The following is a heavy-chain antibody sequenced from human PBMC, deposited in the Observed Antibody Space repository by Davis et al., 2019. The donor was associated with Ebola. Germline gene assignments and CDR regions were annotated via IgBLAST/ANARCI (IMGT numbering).Heavy chain of an antibody. CDR3: ARAQFPTTSDH. D-gene: IGHD1-1*01. Sequence: AASVKVSCKASGGTFRSYAINWVRQAPGQGLEWMGWINPHNGNTNYAQNVQGRVIMTSDTATTTAYMEVGSLRSDDTAVYYCARAQFPTTSDHWGQGTLVTVSS. CDR2: INPHNGNT. V-gene: IGHV1-18*01. CDR1: GGTFRSYA. J-gene: IGHJ4*02.